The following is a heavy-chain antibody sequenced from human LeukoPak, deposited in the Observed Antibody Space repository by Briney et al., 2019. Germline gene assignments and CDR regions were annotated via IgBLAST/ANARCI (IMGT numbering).Heavy chain of an antibody. Sequence: ASVKVSCKASGYTFTGYYMHWVRQAPGQGLEWMGWNNPNSGGTNYAQKFQGRVTMTRDTSISTAYMELSRVRSDDTAVYYCARDLYCSSTSCSTNWFDPRGQGTLVTVSS. CDR3: ARDLYCSSTSCSTNWFDP. D-gene: IGHD2-2*01. CDR1: GYTFTGYY. J-gene: IGHJ5*02. V-gene: IGHV1-2*02. CDR2: NNPNSGGT.